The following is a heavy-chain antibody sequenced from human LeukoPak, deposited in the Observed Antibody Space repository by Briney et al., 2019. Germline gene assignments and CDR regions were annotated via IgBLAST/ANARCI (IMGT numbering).Heavy chain of an antibody. CDR2: IYHSGST. Sequence: SETLSLTCTVSGYSISSGYYWGWIRQPPGKGLEWIGSIYHSGSTYYNPSLKSRVTISVDTSKNQFSLKLSSVTAADTAVYYCARDSSLDYWGQGTLVTVSS. V-gene: IGHV4-38-2*02. CDR1: GYSISSGYY. J-gene: IGHJ4*02. CDR3: ARDSSLDY.